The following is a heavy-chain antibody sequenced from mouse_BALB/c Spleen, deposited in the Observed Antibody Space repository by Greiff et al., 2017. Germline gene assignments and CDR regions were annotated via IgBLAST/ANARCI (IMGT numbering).Heavy chain of an antibody. CDR2: INPSTGYN. CDR3: AIDYGSRYYCAMDD. Sequence: QVQLQQSGAELAKPGASVKMSCKASGYTFTSYWMHWVKQRPGQGLEWIGYINPSTGYNESNQKFKDKATLTADQSSRTAYMQLSSLTSEDSAVYYCAIDYGSRYYCAMDDWGQGTSVTVSS. CDR1: GYTFTSYW. V-gene: IGHV1-7*01. J-gene: IGHJ4*01. D-gene: IGHD1-1*01.